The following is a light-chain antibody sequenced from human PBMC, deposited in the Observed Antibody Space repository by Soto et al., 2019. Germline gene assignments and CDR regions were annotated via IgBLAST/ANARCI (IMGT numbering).Light chain of an antibody. V-gene: IGKV1-39*01. J-gene: IGKJ5*01. CDR2: AAS. CDR1: QTISSW. Sequence: DIHMTRSPSTLSVSVLDIVTITFRASQTISSWLAWYQQKPGKAPKLLIYAASSLQSGVPSRFSGSGSGTDFTLTISSLQPEDFATYYCQQSYSTPGITFGQGTRLEIK. CDR3: QQSYSTPGIT.